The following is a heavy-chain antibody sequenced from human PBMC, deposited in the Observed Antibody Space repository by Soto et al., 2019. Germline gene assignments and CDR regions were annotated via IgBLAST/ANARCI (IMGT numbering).Heavy chain of an antibody. D-gene: IGHD3-22*01. J-gene: IGHJ4*02. CDR3: VRIEVGYYDTRGYPLRVF. Sequence: QFLLQESGPGLLKPSETLSLTCTVSGASISSSNYYWGWIRQPPGEGLEWIGSMDYNGNSYENPSLKGRVTLLVDTSKSPFSLKLGSVTAADTSVYFCVRIEVGYYDTRGYPLRVFGGLGTLVTFPS. CDR2: MDYNGNS. CDR1: GASISSSNYY. V-gene: IGHV4-39*01.